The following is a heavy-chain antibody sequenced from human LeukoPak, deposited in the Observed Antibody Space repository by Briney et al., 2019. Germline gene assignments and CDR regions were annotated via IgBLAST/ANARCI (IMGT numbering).Heavy chain of an antibody. J-gene: IGHJ4*02. D-gene: IGHD3-22*01. CDR1: GFTFSSYA. CDR2: ISYDGSNK. V-gene: IGHV3-30-3*01. CDR3: ARDSYYYDSSGPYDY. Sequence: GGSLRLSCAASGFTFSSYAMSWVRQAPGKGLEWVAVISYDGSNKYYADSVKGRFTISRDNSKNTLYLQMNSLRAEDTAVYYCARDSYYYDSSGPYDYWGQGTLVTVSS.